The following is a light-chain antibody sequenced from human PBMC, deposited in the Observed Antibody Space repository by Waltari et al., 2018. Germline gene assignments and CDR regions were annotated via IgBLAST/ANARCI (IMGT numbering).Light chain of an antibody. V-gene: IGKV1-33*01. CDR1: QDVRKN. J-gene: IGKJ4*01. CDR3: QQYATLPLT. Sequence: DIQMTQSPSSLSASVGDRVTITCQASQDVRKNLNWFQQKPGKAPQVLIFDASNSQAAVPSMFSGSGSGTDFAFTISSLQPEDIGTYYCQQYATLPLTFGGGTRVEIK. CDR2: DAS.